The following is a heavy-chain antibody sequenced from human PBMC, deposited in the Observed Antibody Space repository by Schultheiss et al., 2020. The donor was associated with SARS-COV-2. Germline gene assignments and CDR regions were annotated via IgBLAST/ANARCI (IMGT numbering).Heavy chain of an antibody. D-gene: IGHD3-22*01. J-gene: IGHJ4*02. CDR3: AKEADRSGFFDY. V-gene: IGHV3-30*02. Sequence: GGSLRLSCAASGFTFSSYGMHWVRQAPGKGLEWVAFIRYDGSNKSYGDSVKGRFTISRDNSKNTVYLQMNGIRAEDTAVYYCAKEADRSGFFDYWGQGTLVTVSS. CDR2: IRYDGSNK. CDR1: GFTFSSYG.